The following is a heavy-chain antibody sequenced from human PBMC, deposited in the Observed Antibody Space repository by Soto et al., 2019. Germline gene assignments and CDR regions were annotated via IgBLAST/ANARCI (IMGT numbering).Heavy chain of an antibody. D-gene: IGHD1-26*01. J-gene: IGHJ5*02. CDR2: ISAYNGNT. Sequence: ASVKVSCKASGYTFSSYGISWVRQAPGQGLEWMGRISAYNGNTNYAQKLQGRVTMATDTSTSTAYMELRSLRSDDTAVYYCARVVGALGHWFDPWGQGSLVTVSS. V-gene: IGHV1-18*01. CDR3: ARVVGALGHWFDP. CDR1: GYTFSSYG.